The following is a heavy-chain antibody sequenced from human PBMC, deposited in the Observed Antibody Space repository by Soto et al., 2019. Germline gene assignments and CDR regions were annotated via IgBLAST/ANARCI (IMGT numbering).Heavy chain of an antibody. CDR2: ILSNDEK. V-gene: IGHV2-26*01. CDR3: ARMVRIVGATYYFDY. J-gene: IGHJ4*02. CDR1: GFSRSDARMG. D-gene: IGHD1-26*01. Sequence: SGATLVNPTETLTLTCTVSGFSRSDARMGVSWIRQPPGKALEWLAYILSNDEKAYSTFLKSSLTISKDTSKSQVVLTMTNMDPVDTGTYYCARMVRIVGATYYFDYWGQGXLVTVHS.